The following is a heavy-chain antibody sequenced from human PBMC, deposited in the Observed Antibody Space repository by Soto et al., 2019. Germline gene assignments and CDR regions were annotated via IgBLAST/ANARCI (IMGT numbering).Heavy chain of an antibody. J-gene: IGHJ6*02. CDR3: ARSGDYGVSYYYGMDV. V-gene: IGHV3-33*01. D-gene: IGHD4-17*01. CDR1: GFTFSSYG. CDR2: IWYDGSNK. Sequence: PGGSLRLSCAASGFTFSSYGMHWVRQAPGKGLEWVAVIWYDGSNKYYADSVKGRFTISRDNSKNTLYLQMNSLRAEDTAVYYCARSGDYGVSYYYGMDVWGQGTTVTVSS.